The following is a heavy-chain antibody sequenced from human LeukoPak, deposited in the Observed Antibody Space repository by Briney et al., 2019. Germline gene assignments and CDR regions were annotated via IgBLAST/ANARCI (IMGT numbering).Heavy chain of an antibody. Sequence: SKTLSLTCAVYGGSFSGYYWSWIRQPPGKGLEWIGEINHSGSTNYNPSLKSRVTISVDTSKNQFSLKLSSVTAADTAVYYCARRRLAGHGWFDPWGQGTLVTVSS. J-gene: IGHJ5*02. CDR3: ARRRLAGHGWFDP. CDR2: INHSGST. V-gene: IGHV4-34*01. CDR1: GGSFSGYY.